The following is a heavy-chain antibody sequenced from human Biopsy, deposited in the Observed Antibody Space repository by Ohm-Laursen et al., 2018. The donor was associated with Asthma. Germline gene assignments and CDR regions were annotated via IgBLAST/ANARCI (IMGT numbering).Heavy chain of an antibody. J-gene: IGHJ4*02. CDR3: ASDFPKDYVRYNFQF. CDR2: HDHEEGGT. CDR1: GYSLTDLS. Sequence: SVKVSCKISGYSLTDLSMHWIRQAPGQGLEWMGGHDHEEGGTVNARRFQSRVTMTEDTSTDTAYMELSSLSSDDTAVYYCASDFPKDYVRYNFQFWGQGTLVTVSS. D-gene: IGHD4-17*01. V-gene: IGHV1-24*01.